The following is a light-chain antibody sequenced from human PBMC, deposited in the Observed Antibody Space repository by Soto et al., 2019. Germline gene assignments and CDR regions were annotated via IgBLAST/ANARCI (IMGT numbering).Light chain of an antibody. CDR2: DSS. V-gene: IGKV1-13*02. CDR1: QGISTA. J-gene: IGKJ5*01. CDR3: QQFDTYPRT. Sequence: AIQLTQSPSSLSASVGDRVTITCRASQGISTALAWYQQKPGKPPKLLISDSSILESGVPSRFGGSGSGTDFTLTISSLQPEDFATYYCQQFDTYPRTLGQGTRLDFK.